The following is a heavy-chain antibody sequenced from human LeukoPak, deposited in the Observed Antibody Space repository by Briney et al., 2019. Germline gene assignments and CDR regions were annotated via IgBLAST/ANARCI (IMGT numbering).Heavy chain of an antibody. CDR1: GVSISSYY. D-gene: IGHD1-26*01. CDR2: IYYSGST. V-gene: IGHV4-59*01. CDR3: ARGQAVGATWLDRAYFQH. Sequence: SETLSLTCTVSGVSISSYYWSWLRQPPGKGLEWIGYIYYSGSTNYNPSLKSRVTISVDASKHQFSLELSSVTAADTAVYYCARGQAVGATWLDRAYFQHWGQGTLVTVSS. J-gene: IGHJ1*01.